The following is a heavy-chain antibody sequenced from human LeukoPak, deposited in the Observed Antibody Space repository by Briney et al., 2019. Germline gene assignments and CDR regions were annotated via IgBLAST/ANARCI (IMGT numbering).Heavy chain of an antibody. V-gene: IGHV3-66*01. D-gene: IGHD3-3*02. CDR1: GFTVNSNH. CDR2: IYRSGNT. Sequence: PGGSLRLSCAVSGFTVNSNHMSWVRQAPGKGLEWVSVIYRSGNTNYADSVEGRFTISRDNSKNTLYLQMNSLRAEDTAVYYCARDLLISNTWYLGDYWGQGTLVTVSS. J-gene: IGHJ4*02. CDR3: ARDLLISNTWYLGDY.